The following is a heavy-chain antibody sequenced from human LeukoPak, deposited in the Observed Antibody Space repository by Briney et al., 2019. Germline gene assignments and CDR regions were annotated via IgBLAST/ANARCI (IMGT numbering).Heavy chain of an antibody. Sequence: ASVKVSCKASGYTFTGYYMHWVRQAPGQGLEWMGWINPNSGGTNYAQKFQGRVTMTRDTSISTAYMELSRLRSDDTAVYCCARDYYGSGSYLGEDDYWGQGTLVTVSS. V-gene: IGHV1-2*02. CDR2: INPNSGGT. D-gene: IGHD3-10*01. CDR1: GYTFTGYY. CDR3: ARDYYGSGSYLGEDDY. J-gene: IGHJ4*02.